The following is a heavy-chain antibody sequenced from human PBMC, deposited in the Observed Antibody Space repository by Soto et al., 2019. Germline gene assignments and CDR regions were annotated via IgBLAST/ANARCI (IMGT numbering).Heavy chain of an antibody. J-gene: IGHJ4*02. Sequence: ASVKVSCKASGYTFTSYGISWVRQAPGQGLEWMGWISAYNGNTNYEQKQQGRITMTTDTSTSTAYMELRSLRSDDTAVFYCARGSRQQLAVDPFDYWGQGTLVTVSS. CDR2: ISAYNGNT. CDR1: GYTFTSYG. CDR3: ARGSRQQLAVDPFDY. V-gene: IGHV1-18*01. D-gene: IGHD6-13*01.